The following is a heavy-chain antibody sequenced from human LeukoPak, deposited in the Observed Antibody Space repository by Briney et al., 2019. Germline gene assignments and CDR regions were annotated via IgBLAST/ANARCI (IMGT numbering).Heavy chain of an antibody. CDR2: IKSDGSQK. D-gene: IGHD1-26*01. V-gene: IGHV3-7*01. J-gene: IGHJ4*02. CDR1: GFTFSDYY. CDR3: ARRGNYYDY. Sequence: GGSLRLSCAASGFTFSDYYITWIRQTPGKGLEWVAHIKSDGSQKFYVDSLKGRFTISRDNAEKSLYLQMDSLRAEDTAVYYCARRGNYYDYWGQGTLVTVSS.